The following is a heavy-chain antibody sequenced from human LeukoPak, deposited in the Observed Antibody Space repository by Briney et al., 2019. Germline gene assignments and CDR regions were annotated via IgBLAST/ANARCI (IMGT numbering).Heavy chain of an antibody. Sequence: AETLSLTCAVYGGSFSGYYWSWIRQPPGKGLEWIGEINHSGSTNYNPSLKSRVTISVDTSKNQFSLKLRSVTAADTAVYYCARISSGCLDYWGQGTLVTVSS. D-gene: IGHD6-19*01. CDR1: GGSFSGYY. J-gene: IGHJ4*02. CDR3: ARISSGCLDY. V-gene: IGHV4-34*01. CDR2: INHSGST.